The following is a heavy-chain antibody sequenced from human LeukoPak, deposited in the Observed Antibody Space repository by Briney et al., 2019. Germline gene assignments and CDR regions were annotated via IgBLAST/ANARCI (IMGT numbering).Heavy chain of an antibody. J-gene: IGHJ5*02. V-gene: IGHV4-31*03. Sequence: PSETLSLTCTVSGGSISSGGYYWSWIRQHPGKGLEWIGYIYYSGSTYYNPSLKSRVTISVDTSKNQFSLKLSSVTAADTAVYYCASTRRWYYYDSSAWGQGTLVTVSS. CDR3: ASTRRWYYYDSSA. D-gene: IGHD3-22*01. CDR2: IYYSGST. CDR1: GGSISSGGYY.